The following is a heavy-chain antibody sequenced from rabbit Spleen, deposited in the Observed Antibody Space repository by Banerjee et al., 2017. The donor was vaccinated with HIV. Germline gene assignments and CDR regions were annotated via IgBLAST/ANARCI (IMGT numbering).Heavy chain of an antibody. Sequence: QSLEESGGDLVQPEGSLTLTCKASGISFSSGYDMCWVRQAPGNGLEWIGCIDAVSSGRTWYASWAKGRFTISKASSTTVTLQMTSLTVADTATYFCAREGAGSAISFDLWGPGTLVTVS. CDR2: IDAVSSGRT. CDR3: AREGAGSAISFDL. CDR1: GISFSSGYD. D-gene: IGHD4-2*01. J-gene: IGHJ4*01. V-gene: IGHV1S40*01.